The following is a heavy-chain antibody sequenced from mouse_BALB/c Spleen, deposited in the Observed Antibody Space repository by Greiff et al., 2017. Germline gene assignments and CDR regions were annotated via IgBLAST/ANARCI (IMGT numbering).Heavy chain of an antibody. J-gene: IGHJ4*01. CDR1: GFTFSSFG. Sequence: EVQRVESGGGLVQPGGSRKLSCAASGFTFSSFGMHWVRQAPEKGLEWVAYISSGSSTIYYADTVKGRFTISRDNPKNTLFLQMTSLRSEDTAMYYCARGGKYYYAMDYWGQGTSVTVSS. CDR3: ARGGKYYYAMDY. CDR2: ISSGSSTI. V-gene: IGHV5-17*02.